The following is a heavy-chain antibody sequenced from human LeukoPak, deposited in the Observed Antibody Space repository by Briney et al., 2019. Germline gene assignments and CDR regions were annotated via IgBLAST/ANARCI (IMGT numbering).Heavy chain of an antibody. CDR3: ASHRYCSSTSCYRTRPWFGP. J-gene: IGHJ5*02. Sequence: PGGSLRLSCAASGFTFSTYAVNWVRQAPGKGLEWVSTISGSGDSTYYADSVKGRFTISRDNSKDTLYLQMNSLRAEDTAVYYCASHRYCSSTSCYRTRPWFGPWGQGTLVTVSS. V-gene: IGHV3-23*01. CDR1: GFTFSTYA. D-gene: IGHD2-2*01. CDR2: ISGSGDST.